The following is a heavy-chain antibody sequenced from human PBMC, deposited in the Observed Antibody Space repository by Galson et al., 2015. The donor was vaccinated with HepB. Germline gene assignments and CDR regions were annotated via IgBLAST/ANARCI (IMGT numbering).Heavy chain of an antibody. V-gene: IGHV1-46*03. CDR2: INPSGGST. J-gene: IGHJ4*02. D-gene: IGHD3-22*01. CDR1: GYTFTSYY. CDR3: ARAYYYDSSGYYPLGY. Sequence: SVKVSCKASGYTFTSYYMHWVRRAPGQGFEWMGIINPSGGSTSYAQKFQGRVTMTRDTSTSTVYMELSSLRSEDTAVYYCARAYYYDSSGYYPLGYWGQGTLVTVSS.